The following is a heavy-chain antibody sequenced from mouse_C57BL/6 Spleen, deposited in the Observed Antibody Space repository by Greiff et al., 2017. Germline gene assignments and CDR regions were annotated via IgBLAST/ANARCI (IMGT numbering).Heavy chain of an antibody. J-gene: IGHJ2*01. Sequence: QVQLQQSGPELVKPGASVKISCKASGYAFSSSWMNWVKQRPGKGLEWIGRIYPGDGDTNYNGKFKGKATLTADKSSSTAYMQLSSLTSEDSAVYFWAREETAQAHDSDYWGQGTTLTVSS. D-gene: IGHD3-2*02. V-gene: IGHV1-82*01. CDR2: IYPGDGDT. CDR3: AREETAQAHDSDY. CDR1: GYAFSSSW.